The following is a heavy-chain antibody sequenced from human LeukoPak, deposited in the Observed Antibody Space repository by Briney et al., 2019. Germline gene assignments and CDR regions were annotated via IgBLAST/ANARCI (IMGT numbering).Heavy chain of an antibody. Sequence: GESLKISCKGSGYSFTSYWIGWVRQMPGKGLEWMGIIYPGDSDTRYSPSFQGQVTISADKSISTAYLQWSSLTASDTAIYYCVRQYSSDWYFDYWGQGTLVTVSS. V-gene: IGHV5-51*01. CDR2: IYPGDSDT. CDR1: GYSFTSYW. D-gene: IGHD6-19*01. CDR3: VRQYSSDWYFDY. J-gene: IGHJ4*02.